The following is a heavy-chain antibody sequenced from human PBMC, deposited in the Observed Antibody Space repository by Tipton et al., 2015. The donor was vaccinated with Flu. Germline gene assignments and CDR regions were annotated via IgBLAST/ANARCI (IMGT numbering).Heavy chain of an antibody. CDR3: ARAYESSGHGALDI. Sequence: TLSLTCAVNGGSLSGYYWTWIRQPPGKGLEWIGEINHTGTTNYNPSLKSRVTISKDTSKKQFSLKMNSVTAADTAVYYCARAYESSGHGALDIWGLGTMVTVSS. CDR2: INHTGTT. CDR1: GGSLSGYY. D-gene: IGHD3-22*01. J-gene: IGHJ3*02. V-gene: IGHV4-34*01.